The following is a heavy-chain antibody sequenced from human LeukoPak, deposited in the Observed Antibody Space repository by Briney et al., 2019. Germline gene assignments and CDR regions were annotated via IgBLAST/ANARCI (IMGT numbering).Heavy chain of an antibody. J-gene: IGHJ4*02. V-gene: IGHV3-23*01. Sequence: GGSLRLSCAASGFTFSSYAMSWVRQAPGKGPEWVSAISGSGGSTYYADSVKGRFTISRDNSKNTLYLQMNSLRAEDTAVYYCAKYHDYGDYVANWGQGTLVTVSS. CDR1: GFTFSSYA. D-gene: IGHD4-17*01. CDR2: ISGSGGST. CDR3: AKYHDYGDYVAN.